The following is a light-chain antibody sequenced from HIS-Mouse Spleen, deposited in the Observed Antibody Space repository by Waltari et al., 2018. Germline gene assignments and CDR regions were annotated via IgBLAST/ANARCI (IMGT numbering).Light chain of an antibody. CDR1: SSNIGSNT. CDR3: AAWDDSLNGNYV. CDR2: SNN. V-gene: IGLV1-44*01. Sequence: QSVLTQPPSASGTPGQRVTISCSVSSSNIGSNTVNWYQQLPGTAPKPLIYSNNQRPAGVPDRFSGSKSGTSASLAISGLQSEDEADYYCAAWDDSLNGNYVFGTGTKVTVL. J-gene: IGLJ1*01.